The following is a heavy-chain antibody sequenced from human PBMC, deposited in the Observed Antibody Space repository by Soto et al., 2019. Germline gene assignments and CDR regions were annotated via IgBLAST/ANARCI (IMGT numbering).Heavy chain of an antibody. Sequence: LGESLKISCKASGYSFSDYWIGWVRQMPGRGLEWMGIIYPGDSDTRYSASFQGQVTISADKSISTTFLQWSRLKASDTAMYYCARRGKYCGTSTCRLDPWGQGTMVTVFS. J-gene: IGHJ5*02. CDR3: ARRGKYCGTSTCRLDP. CDR2: IYPGDSDT. D-gene: IGHD2-21*01. V-gene: IGHV5-51*01. CDR1: GYSFSDYW.